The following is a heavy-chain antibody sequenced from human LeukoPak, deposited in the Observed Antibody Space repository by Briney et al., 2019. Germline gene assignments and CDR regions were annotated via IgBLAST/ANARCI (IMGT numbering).Heavy chain of an antibody. D-gene: IGHD2-2*01. CDR3: ARRSQVVPAAGRPFDI. CDR2: IYYSGST. J-gene: IGHJ3*02. CDR1: GGSISSSSYY. Sequence: PSETLSLTCTVSGGSISSSSYYWGWIRQPPGKGLEWIGSIYYSGSTYYNPSLKGRVTISVDTSKNQFSLKLSSVTAADTAVYYCARRSQVVPAAGRPFDIWGQGTMVTVSS. V-gene: IGHV4-39*01.